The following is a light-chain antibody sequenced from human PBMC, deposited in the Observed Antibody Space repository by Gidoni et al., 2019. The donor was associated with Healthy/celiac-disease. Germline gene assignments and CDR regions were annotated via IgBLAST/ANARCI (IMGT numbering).Light chain of an antibody. CDR2: DVS. Sequence: SALTQPASVSGSPGQSITISCTGTSSDVGGYNYVSWYQQHPGKAPKLMIYDVSNRPPGVSNRFSGSKSGNTASLTISGLQAEDEADYYCSSYTSSSTPYVFGTGTKVTVL. J-gene: IGLJ1*01. CDR1: SSDVGGYNY. CDR3: SSYTSSSTPYV. V-gene: IGLV2-14*03.